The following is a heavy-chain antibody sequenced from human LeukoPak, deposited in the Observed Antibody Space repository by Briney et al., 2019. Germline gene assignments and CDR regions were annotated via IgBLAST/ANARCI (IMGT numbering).Heavy chain of an antibody. CDR2: VIPIFGTA. CDR3: ARDPAIAAAGTGLSWFDP. D-gene: IGHD6-13*01. V-gene: IGHV1-69*06. J-gene: IGHJ5*02. CDR1: GGTFSSYA. Sequence: SVKVSCKASGGTFSSYAISWVRQAPGQGLEWMGGVIPIFGTANYAQKFQGRVTITADKSTSTAHMELSSLSSEDTAVYYCARDPAIAAAGTGLSWFDPWGQGTLVTVSS.